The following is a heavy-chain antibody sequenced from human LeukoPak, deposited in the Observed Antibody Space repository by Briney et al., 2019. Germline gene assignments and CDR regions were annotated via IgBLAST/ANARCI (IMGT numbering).Heavy chain of an antibody. V-gene: IGHV1-18*01. CDR1: GYTFTSYG. CDR2: ISAYNGNT. J-gene: IGHJ4*02. Sequence: ASVNVSCKASGYTFTSYGISWVRQAPGQGLEGMGWISAYNGNTNYAQKLQGRVTMTTDTPTSTAYMELRSLRSDDTAVYYCARDIDYYDSSGYYYSVTDDYWGQGTLVTVSS. CDR3: ARDIDYYDSSGYYYSVTDDY. D-gene: IGHD3-22*01.